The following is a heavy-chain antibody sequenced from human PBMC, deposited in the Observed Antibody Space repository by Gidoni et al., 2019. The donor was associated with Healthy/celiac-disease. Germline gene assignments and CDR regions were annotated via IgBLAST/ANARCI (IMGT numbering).Heavy chain of an antibody. D-gene: IGHD5-18*01. CDR2: INHSGST. CDR1: GGSFSGYY. J-gene: IGHJ4*02. V-gene: IGHV4-34*01. Sequence: QVQLQQWGAGLLKPSETLSLTCAVYGGSFSGYYWSWIRQPPGKGLEWIGEINHSGSTNYNPSLKSRVTISVDTSKNQFSLKLSSVTAADTAVYYCARGYSYGSRFWVWFDYWGQGTLVTVSS. CDR3: ARGYSYGSRFWVWFDY.